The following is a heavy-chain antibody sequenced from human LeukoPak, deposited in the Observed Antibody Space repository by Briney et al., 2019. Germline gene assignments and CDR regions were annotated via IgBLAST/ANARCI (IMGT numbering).Heavy chain of an antibody. CDR2: ITGSGGNT. V-gene: IGHV3-23*01. Sequence: GASLRLSCAASGFTFCNYAMSWVRQAPGKGLEWVSAITGSGGNTYYADSVKGRFTISRDNSKNTVFLQMNSLRAEDTAVYYCAKWGDYDVLTGYYVSDYWGQGTLVTVSP. J-gene: IGHJ4*02. CDR3: AKWGDYDVLTGYYVSDY. CDR1: GFTFCNYA. D-gene: IGHD3-9*01.